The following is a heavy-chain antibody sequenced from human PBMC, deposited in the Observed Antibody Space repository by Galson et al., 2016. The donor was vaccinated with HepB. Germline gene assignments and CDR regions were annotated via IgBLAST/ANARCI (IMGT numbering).Heavy chain of an antibody. Sequence: PALVKPTQTLTLTYAFSGFSLNTQGECVGWVRQSPGKALEWLALIYWYDDRRYSPSLRDRLTISKDTSKNHVVLTMTNMDPADTGTYYCAHAFFSILTGPFDSWGQGTLVAVSS. J-gene: IGHJ4*02. D-gene: IGHD3-9*01. CDR3: AHAFFSILTGPFDS. CDR1: GFSLNTQGEC. V-gene: IGHV2-5*01. CDR2: IYWYDDR.